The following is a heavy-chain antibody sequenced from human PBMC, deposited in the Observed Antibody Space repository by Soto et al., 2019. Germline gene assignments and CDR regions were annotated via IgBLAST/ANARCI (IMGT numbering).Heavy chain of an antibody. V-gene: IGHV4-4*02. D-gene: IGHD2-15*01. CDR2: IYHTGST. CDR1: VASISSTNW. CDR3: ATLPPRIVVVVLPIPT. J-gene: IGHJ4*02. Sequence: QVQLQESGPRLVKPSGTLSLTCAVSVASISSTNWWTWVRRPPGKGLEGIGEIYHTGSTKYNPSLKSPVTISLDKSNNPFSLNLSSVTAADTAVYYCATLPPRIVVVVLPIPTWGQGTLVTVSS.